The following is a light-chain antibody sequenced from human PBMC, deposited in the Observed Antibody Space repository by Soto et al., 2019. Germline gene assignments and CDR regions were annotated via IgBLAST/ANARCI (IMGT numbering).Light chain of an antibody. CDR1: QSVRSN. Sequence: EIVMTQSPVTLSVSPGERATLSCRASQSVRSNLAWYQQKPGQAPRLLMHDASTRATGIPARFSGSGSGTEFTLTISSLQSEDFAVYYCQQYNYWPPWTFGQGTKVEIK. CDR2: DAS. CDR3: QQYNYWPPWT. J-gene: IGKJ1*01. V-gene: IGKV3-15*01.